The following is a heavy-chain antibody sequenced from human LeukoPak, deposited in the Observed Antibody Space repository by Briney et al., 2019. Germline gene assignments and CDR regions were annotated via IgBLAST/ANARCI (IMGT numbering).Heavy chain of an antibody. D-gene: IGHD1-26*01. J-gene: IGHJ4*02. CDR1: GGSISSYY. Sequence: SETLSLTCTVSGGSISSYYWSWIRQPPGKGLEWIGSIHYSGSTNYNPSLKSRVTISVDTSKNQFSLKLSSVTAAGTAVYYCARRLGATSTGFDYWGQGTLVTVSS. CDR2: IHYSGST. CDR3: ARRLGATSTGFDY. V-gene: IGHV4-59*08.